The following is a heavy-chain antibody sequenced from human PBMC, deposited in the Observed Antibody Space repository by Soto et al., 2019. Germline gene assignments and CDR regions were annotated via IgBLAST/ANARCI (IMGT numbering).Heavy chain of an antibody. Sequence: PGGSLRLSCAASGFTFSNYGINWVRQAPGRGLEWISFISYSSATIHYADSVRGRFTISRDNANNSLYLEMSSLRDEDTAVYFCARDSSKYTYGSFYFDYWGQGTLVTVPQ. V-gene: IGHV3-48*02. CDR1: GFTFSNYG. CDR2: ISYSSATI. J-gene: IGHJ4*02. CDR3: ARDSSKYTYGSFYFDY. D-gene: IGHD5-18*01.